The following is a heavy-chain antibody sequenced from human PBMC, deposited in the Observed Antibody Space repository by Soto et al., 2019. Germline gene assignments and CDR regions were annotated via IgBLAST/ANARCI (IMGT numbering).Heavy chain of an antibody. J-gene: IGHJ6*02. CDR3: AKDTGTDYYYYYGMDV. V-gene: IGHV3-43*01. D-gene: IGHD1-1*01. Sequence: EVQLVESGGVVVQPGGSLRLSCAASGFTFDDYTMHWVRQAPGKGLEWVSLISWDGGSTYYADSVKGRFTISRDNSKNSLYLQTNSLRTEDTALYYCAKDTGTDYYYYYGMDVWGQGTTVTVSS. CDR1: GFTFDDYT. CDR2: ISWDGGST.